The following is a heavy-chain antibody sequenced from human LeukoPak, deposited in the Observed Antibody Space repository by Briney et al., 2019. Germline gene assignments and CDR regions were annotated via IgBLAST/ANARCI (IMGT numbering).Heavy chain of an antibody. CDR1: GYTFTSYG. J-gene: IGHJ4*02. CDR2: ISAYNGNT. CDR3: ASGKVYGDYHDEGWDY. D-gene: IGHD4-17*01. Sequence: PGASVKVSCKASGYTFTSYGISWVRQAPGQGLEWMGWISAYNGNTNYAQKLQGRVTMTTDTSTSTAYMELRSLRSDDTAVYYCASGKVYGDYHDEGWDYWGQGTLVTVSS. V-gene: IGHV1-18*01.